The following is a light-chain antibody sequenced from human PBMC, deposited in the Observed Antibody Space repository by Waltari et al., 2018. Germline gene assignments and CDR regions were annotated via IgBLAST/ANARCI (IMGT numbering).Light chain of an antibody. Sequence: SYELKQPPSVSVSPGQTARIACPGHELANQHAYWYQRKPGQAPVMVIYKDSQRPAGIPERFSGSSSGTTITLTISGVRAEDEADYYCQSADSGGTDVVFGGGTKLTVL. CDR1: ELANQH. V-gene: IGLV3-25*03. CDR3: QSADSGGTDVV. J-gene: IGLJ3*02. CDR2: KDS.